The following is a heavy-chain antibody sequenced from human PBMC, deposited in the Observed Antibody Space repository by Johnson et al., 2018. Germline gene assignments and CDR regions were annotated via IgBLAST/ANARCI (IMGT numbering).Heavy chain of an antibody. J-gene: IGHJ3*01. CDR2: INSGGTDK. CDR1: GFTFTSYS. CDR3: VRDHIYAFDV. V-gene: IGHV3-48*01. D-gene: IGHD2-21*01. Sequence: VQLVESGGGLVQPGGSLRLSCVASGFTFTSYSMNWVRQAPGKGLEWVSYINSGGTDKYYGDSVKGRFTISRDNAKNSLTLQMDSLRAEGKAVFFCVRDHIYAFDVWGQGTMVTFSS.